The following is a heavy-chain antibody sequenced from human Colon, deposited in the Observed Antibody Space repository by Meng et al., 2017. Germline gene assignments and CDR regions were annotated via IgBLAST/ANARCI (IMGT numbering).Heavy chain of an antibody. V-gene: IGHV4-38-2*02. CDR1: GYSISSGYY. CDR2: IYHSGTT. Sequence: SETLSLTCTVSGYSISSGYYWGWIRQPPGKGQDWIGSIYHSGTTYYNPSLKSRVTISKDTSKNQFSLKLSSVTAADTAVYYCAARGRDDILTGYTDYFFDFWGQGTLVTVSS. D-gene: IGHD3-9*01. J-gene: IGHJ4*02. CDR3: AARGRDDILTGYTDYFFDF.